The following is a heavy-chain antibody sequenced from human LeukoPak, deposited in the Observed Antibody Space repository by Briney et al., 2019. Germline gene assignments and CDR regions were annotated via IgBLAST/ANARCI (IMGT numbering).Heavy chain of an antibody. CDR3: ARAGWELLSASFDP. CDR2: IYYGGSI. D-gene: IGHD1-26*01. CDR1: GGSISRSSYY. V-gene: IGHV4-39*07. J-gene: IGHJ5*02. Sequence: SETLSLTCAVSGGSISRSSYYWAWIRQPPGKGLEWVGTIYYGGSIYGDPSLKGRITISLDTPKNQSSLKLNSVTAADTAVYYCARAGWELLSASFDPWGQGTLVIVSS.